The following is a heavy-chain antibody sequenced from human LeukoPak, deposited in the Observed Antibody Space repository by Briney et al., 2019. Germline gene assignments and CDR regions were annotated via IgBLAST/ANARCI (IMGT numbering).Heavy chain of an antibody. CDR2: IGIDSGNT. Sequence: PGGSLRLSCAASGFIFNDYSMNWVRQAPGKGLEWISYIGIDSGNTKYADSVKGRFTISGDNAKSPLYLQLNSLRVEAPAGHYCARDHNYAFDNWGQGTLVTVSS. CDR1: GFIFNDYS. CDR3: ARDHNYAFDN. V-gene: IGHV3-48*04. J-gene: IGHJ4*02. D-gene: IGHD4-11*01.